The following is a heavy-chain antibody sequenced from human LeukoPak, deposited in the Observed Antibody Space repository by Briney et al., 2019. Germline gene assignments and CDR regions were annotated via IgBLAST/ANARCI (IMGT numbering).Heavy chain of an antibody. CDR3: ARVVPTMGKYDY. D-gene: IGHD5-12*01. CDR2: ISAYNGNI. Sequence: ASVKDSCKASGYTFTSFGISWVRQAPGQGLEWMGWISAYNGNINYAQKLQGRVTMTTDISTSTAYMEVRSLRSEDTAVYYCARVVPTMGKYDYWGQGTLVTVSS. CDR1: GYTFTSFG. V-gene: IGHV1-18*01. J-gene: IGHJ4*02.